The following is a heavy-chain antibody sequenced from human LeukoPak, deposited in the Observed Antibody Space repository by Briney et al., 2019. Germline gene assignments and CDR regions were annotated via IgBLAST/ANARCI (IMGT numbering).Heavy chain of an antibody. V-gene: IGHV1-69*04. D-gene: IGHD2-2*01. CDR1: GYTFTSYA. J-gene: IGHJ4*02. CDR2: IIPILGIA. Sequence: ASVKVSCKASGYTFTSYAISWVRQAPGQGLEWMGRIIPILGIANYAQKFQGRVTITADKSTSTAYMELSSLRSEDTAVYYCARESTTDGYKEDYWGQGTLVTVSS. CDR3: ARESTTDGYKEDY.